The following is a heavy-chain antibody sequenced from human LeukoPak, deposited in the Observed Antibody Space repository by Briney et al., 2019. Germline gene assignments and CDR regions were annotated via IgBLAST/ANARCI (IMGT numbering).Heavy chain of an antibody. Sequence: SVKVSCKASGGTFSTYAISWVRQAPGQGLEWVGRIVPILGTANYAQNFQGRVTITADRSTTTAYMELSSLRSEDTAVYYCARSNIATRRGDNWFDPWGQGTLVTVSS. CDR1: GGTFSTYA. CDR3: ARSNIATRRGDNWFDP. CDR2: IVPILGTA. J-gene: IGHJ5*02. D-gene: IGHD6-6*01. V-gene: IGHV1-69*04.